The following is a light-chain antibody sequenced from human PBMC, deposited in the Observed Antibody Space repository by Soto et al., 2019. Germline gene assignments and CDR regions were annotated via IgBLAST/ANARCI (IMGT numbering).Light chain of an antibody. CDR1: SSDVGGYNY. J-gene: IGLJ1*01. CDR3: CSYAGSYTWV. CDR2: DVS. Sequence: QSALTQPRSVSGSPGQSVTISCTGTSSDVGGYNYVSWYRQHPGKAPKLMIYDVSKRPSGVPDRFSGSKSGNTASLTISGLQAEDEADYDCCSYAGSYTWVFVTGTKVTVL. V-gene: IGLV2-11*01.